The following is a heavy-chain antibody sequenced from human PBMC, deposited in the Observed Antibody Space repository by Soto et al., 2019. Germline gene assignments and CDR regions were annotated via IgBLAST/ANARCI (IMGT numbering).Heavy chain of an antibody. V-gene: IGHV4-61*01. CDR3: AREWYYYDSTQIGFDL. Sequence: QVQLQESGPGLVKPSETLSLTCTVSGGSVSSGSYYWSWIRQPPGKGLEWIGYIYYSGSTNYNPSLKSRVTIAVDTSKNQFSLKLSSVTAADTAVYYCAREWYYYDSTQIGFDLWGRGTLVTVSS. D-gene: IGHD3-22*01. J-gene: IGHJ2*01. CDR2: IYYSGST. CDR1: GGSVSSGSYY.